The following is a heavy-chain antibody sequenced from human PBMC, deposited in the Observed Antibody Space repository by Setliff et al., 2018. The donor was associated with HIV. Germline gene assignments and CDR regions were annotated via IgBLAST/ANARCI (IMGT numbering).Heavy chain of an antibody. CDR3: ARATGIISLYYFDS. J-gene: IGHJ4*02. CDR2: IYDSGST. CDR1: GGSISSDY. D-gene: IGHD1-1*01. Sequence: PSETLSLTCTVSGGSISSDYWSWIRQPPGKGMEWIGFIYDSGSTNYNPSLESRVTISVDTSKNQFSLKLSSVTAADTAVYYCARATGIISLYYFDSWGQGTLVTSPQ. V-gene: IGHV4-59*01.